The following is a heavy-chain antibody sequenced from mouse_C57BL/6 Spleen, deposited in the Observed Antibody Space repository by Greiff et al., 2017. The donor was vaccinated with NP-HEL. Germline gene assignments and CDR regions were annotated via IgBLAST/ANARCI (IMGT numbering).Heavy chain of an antibody. CDR1: GYTFTDYY. J-gene: IGHJ3*01. CDR2: INPNNGGT. Sequence: EVKLQQSGPELVKPGASVKISCKASGYTFTDYYMNWVKQSPGKSLEWIGDINPNNGGTSYNQKFKGKATLTVDKSSSTAYMELRSLTSEDAAVYYCAPDYYGRGFAYWGQGTLVTVSA. D-gene: IGHD1-1*01. CDR3: APDYYGRGFAY. V-gene: IGHV1-26*01.